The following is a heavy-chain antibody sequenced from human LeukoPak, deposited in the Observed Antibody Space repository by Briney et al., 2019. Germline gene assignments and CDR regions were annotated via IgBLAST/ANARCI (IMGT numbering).Heavy chain of an antibody. D-gene: IGHD6-13*01. J-gene: IGHJ5*02. CDR2: IYYSGST. CDR1: GGSISSYY. CDR3: ARDRSSSYTRDWFDP. Sequence: SETLSLTCTVPGGSISSYYWSWIRQPPGKGLEWIGYIYYSGSTNYNPSLKSRVTMSIDTSKNQFSLKLNSVTAADTAVYYCARDRSSSYTRDWFDPWGQGVLVTVSS. V-gene: IGHV4-59*12.